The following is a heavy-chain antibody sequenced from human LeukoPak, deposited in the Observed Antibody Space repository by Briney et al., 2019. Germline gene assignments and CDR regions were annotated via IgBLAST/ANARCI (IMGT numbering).Heavy chain of an antibody. Sequence: SETLSLTCTVSAVSISSFYWSWLRPPPGKERKWIGYIYYSGSHNYYPSLKGRVTISEDTSKNQFSLKLSSVTAADTAVYYCAGDEYNWFDPWGQGTLVTVST. V-gene: IGHV4-59*01. CDR2: IYYSGSH. CDR1: AVSISSFY. J-gene: IGHJ5*02. CDR3: AGDEYNWFDP.